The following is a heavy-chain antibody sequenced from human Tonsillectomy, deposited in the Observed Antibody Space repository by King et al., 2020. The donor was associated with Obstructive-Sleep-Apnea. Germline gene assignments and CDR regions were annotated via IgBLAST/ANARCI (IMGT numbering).Heavy chain of an antibody. Sequence: QLVQSGAAVRKPGESLKISCKGSGYSFTNYWIGWVRQMPGKGLEWMGIIYPADSDTRDSPSFQGQVTISADKSISTAYLQWSSLKASDTAIYYCANFDSSGYYRQDYWGQGTRVTVSS. CDR3: ANFDSSGYYRQDY. J-gene: IGHJ4*02. CDR1: GYSFTNYW. CDR2: IYPADSDT. D-gene: IGHD3-22*01. V-gene: IGHV5-51*01.